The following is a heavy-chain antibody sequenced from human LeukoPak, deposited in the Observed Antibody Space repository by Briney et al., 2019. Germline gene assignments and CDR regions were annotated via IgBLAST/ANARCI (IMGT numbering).Heavy chain of an antibody. Sequence: ASVKVSCKASGYTFTGYNMHWVRQAPGQDLEWMGFIIPHSGGTSYEQKFQGRVTMTRDMSIGTFYMELSSLRSDDTAVYYCSTEDKYCTTPNCGAYWGQGTLVTVSS. J-gene: IGHJ4*02. CDR3: STEDKYCTTPNCGAY. CDR2: IIPHSGGT. D-gene: IGHD2-8*01. CDR1: GYTFTGYN. V-gene: IGHV1-2*02.